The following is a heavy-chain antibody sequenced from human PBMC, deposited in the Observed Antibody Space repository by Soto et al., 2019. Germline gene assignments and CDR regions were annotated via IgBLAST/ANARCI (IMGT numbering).Heavy chain of an antibody. CDR3: ARAGYDILTGYPHFDS. V-gene: IGHV3-30-3*01. J-gene: IGHJ4*02. CDR2: ISNDGSKG. CDR1: GFTVCSCA. D-gene: IGHD3-9*01. Sequence: GSPRLCCAACGFTVCSCAMHGVRQDPGKGLEWVAVISNDGSKGFYADAVKGRFTISRDNSKNTLYLQMNSLRAEDTAFYYCARAGYDILTGYPHFDSWGQGTLVTVSS.